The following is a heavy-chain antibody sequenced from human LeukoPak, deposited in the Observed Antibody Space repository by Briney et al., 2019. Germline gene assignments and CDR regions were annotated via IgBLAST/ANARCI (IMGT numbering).Heavy chain of an antibody. Sequence: GGSLRLSCAASGFDFSSYGMHWVRQAPGKGLEWVAYIHYDSTTEDYADSVQGRFTISRDNSKNTLFLQMNNLRVEDMAVLYLGKDWNGGIAYWGKGPLVTVSS. CDR3: GKDWNGGIAY. CDR1: GFDFSSYG. V-gene: IGHV3-30*02. CDR2: IHYDSTTE. J-gene: IGHJ4*02. D-gene: IGHD1-1*01.